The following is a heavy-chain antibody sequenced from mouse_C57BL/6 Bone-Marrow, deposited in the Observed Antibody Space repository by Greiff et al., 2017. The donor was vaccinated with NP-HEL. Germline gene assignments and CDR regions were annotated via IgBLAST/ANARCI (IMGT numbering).Heavy chain of an antibody. J-gene: IGHJ3*01. CDR3: ARSGGGNPFAY. CDR1: GYTFTSYG. CDR2: IYPRSGNT. V-gene: IGHV1-81*01. D-gene: IGHD1-1*02. Sequence: LVESGAELARPGASVKLSCKASGYTFTSYGISWVKQSTGQGLEWIGEIYPRSGNTYYNEKFKGKATLTADKSSSTAYMELRSLTSEDSAVYFCARSGGGNPFAYWGQGTLVTVSA.